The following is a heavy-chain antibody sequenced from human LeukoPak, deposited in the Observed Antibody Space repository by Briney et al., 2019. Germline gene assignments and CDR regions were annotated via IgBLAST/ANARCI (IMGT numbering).Heavy chain of an antibody. CDR2: INSNSGAT. Sequence: ASVKVSCKASGYTFTGYYIHWVRQAPGQGLEWMGWINSNSGATNYAQKFQGRVTMTRDTSTSTVYMELSSLRSEDTAVYYCARERTHITMIVVVANYYYGMDVWGQGTTVTVSS. J-gene: IGHJ6*02. D-gene: IGHD3-22*01. CDR1: GYTFTGYY. V-gene: IGHV1-2*02. CDR3: ARERTHITMIVVVANYYYGMDV.